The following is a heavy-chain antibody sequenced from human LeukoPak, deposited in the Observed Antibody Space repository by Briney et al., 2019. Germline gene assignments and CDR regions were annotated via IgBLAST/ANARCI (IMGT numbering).Heavy chain of an antibody. J-gene: IGHJ4*02. CDR1: GFTFSNYS. Sequence: GGSLRLSCEASGFTFSNYSMNWVRQAPGKGLEWVSYIRSSGSTIYYADSVKGRFTISRDNSKNTLYLQMNSLRAEDTAVYYCAKDFGGYCSSTSCYPGKFDYWGQGTLVTVSS. D-gene: IGHD2-2*01. CDR2: IRSSGSTI. V-gene: IGHV3-48*01. CDR3: AKDFGGYCSSTSCYPGKFDY.